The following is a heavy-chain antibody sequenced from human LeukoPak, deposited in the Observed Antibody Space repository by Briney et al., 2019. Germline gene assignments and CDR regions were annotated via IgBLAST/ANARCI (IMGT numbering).Heavy chain of an antibody. J-gene: IGHJ4*02. Sequence: PGGSLRLSCAASGFSFSSYGMHWVRQAPGKGLEWVAVISYDGSNKYYAESVKGRFTISRDNSKNTLYLQMNTLRAEDTAVYTCAKDRISVAGPIEYWGQGTLVTVSS. CDR1: GFSFSSYG. D-gene: IGHD6-19*01. CDR3: AKDRISVAGPIEY. CDR2: ISYDGSNK. V-gene: IGHV3-30*18.